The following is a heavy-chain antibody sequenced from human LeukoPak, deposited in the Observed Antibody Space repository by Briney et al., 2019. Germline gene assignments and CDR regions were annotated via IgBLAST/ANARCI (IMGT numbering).Heavy chain of an antibody. J-gene: IGHJ6*03. CDR3: ARGGVMAAPYYYYYYMDV. D-gene: IGHD2-8*02. Sequence: PGGSVRLSCAASGFTVSSNYMSWVRQAPGKGLEWVSVIYSGGSTYYADSVKGRFTISRDNSKNTLYLQMNSLRAEDTAVYYCARGGVMAAPYYYYYYMDVWGKGTTVTVSS. V-gene: IGHV3-66*02. CDR2: IYSGGST. CDR1: GFTVSSNY.